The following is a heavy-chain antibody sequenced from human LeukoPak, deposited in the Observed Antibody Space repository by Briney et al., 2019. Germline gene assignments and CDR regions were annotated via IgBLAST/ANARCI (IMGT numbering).Heavy chain of an antibody. Sequence: GGSLRLSCAASGFTFSSYAMHWVRQAPGKGLEYVSAISNNGGSTYYANSVKGRFTISRDNSKNTLYLQMGSLRAEDTSVYYCAEDQKLQPFHYWGQGTLVTVSS. CDR3: AEDQKLQPFHY. CDR2: ISNNGGST. D-gene: IGHD1-1*01. CDR1: GFTFSSYA. V-gene: IGHV3-64*01. J-gene: IGHJ4*02.